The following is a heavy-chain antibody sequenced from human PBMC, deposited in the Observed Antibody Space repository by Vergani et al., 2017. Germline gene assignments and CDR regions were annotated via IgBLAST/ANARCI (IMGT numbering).Heavy chain of an antibody. CDR2: IYYSAIK. V-gene: IGHV4-39*01. CDR1: GGSITYGAFY. J-gene: IGHJ5*02. D-gene: IGHD3-22*01. CDR3: GRCFRDEGMIYGGTVENWFDP. Sequence: QLQLQESGPGLVKPSETLSLTCTVSGGSITYGAFYWGWIRQSPGKGLEWIGSIYYSAIKFYNPSLESRVTLSIDTTKNQFSLKVKSVTAADTAVYYCGRCFRDEGMIYGGTVENWFDPWGQGTLVTVSS.